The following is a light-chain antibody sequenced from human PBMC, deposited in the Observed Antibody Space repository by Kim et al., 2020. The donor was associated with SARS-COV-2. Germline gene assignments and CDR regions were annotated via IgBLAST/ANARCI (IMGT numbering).Light chain of an antibody. J-gene: IGLJ2*01. Sequence: SVSPGQTVSISCSGERLGDKYAFWYQQRSGQSPVLVIYQGDKRPSGIPARFSGFLSGNTATLTISGTQPMDEAVYYCQAWDSSTAIFGGGTQLTV. CDR2: QGD. CDR3: QAWDSSTAI. V-gene: IGLV3-1*01. CDR1: RLGDKY.